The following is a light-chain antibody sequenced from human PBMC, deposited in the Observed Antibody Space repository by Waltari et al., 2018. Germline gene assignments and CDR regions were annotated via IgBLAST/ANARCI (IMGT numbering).Light chain of an antibody. CDR2: VDS. CDR1: QSISTY. J-gene: IGKJ3*01. CDR3: QQSYSTPRT. Sequence: DIQMTQSPSSLSASVGDRVTITCRASQSISTYLNCYQQKPGQAPKILNYVDSSLQSGVXXXFSGSGSETDFTLXISXLQPEAFATYHCQQSYSTPRTFGPGTKVDIK. V-gene: IGKV1-39*01.